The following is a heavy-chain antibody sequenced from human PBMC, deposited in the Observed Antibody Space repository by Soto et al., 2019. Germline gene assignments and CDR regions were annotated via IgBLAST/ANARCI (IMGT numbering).Heavy chain of an antibody. CDR2: ISYDGSNK. V-gene: IGHV3-30-3*01. Sequence: QVQLVESGGGVVQPGRSLRLSCAASGFTFSSYAMHWVRQAPGKGLEWVAVISYDGSNKYYADSVKGRFTISRDNSKNXXYLQMNSLRAEDTAVYYCARDRAVVTAITPGYFDYWGQGTLVTVSS. CDR3: ARDRAVVTAITPGYFDY. CDR1: GFTFSSYA. J-gene: IGHJ4*02. D-gene: IGHD2-21*02.